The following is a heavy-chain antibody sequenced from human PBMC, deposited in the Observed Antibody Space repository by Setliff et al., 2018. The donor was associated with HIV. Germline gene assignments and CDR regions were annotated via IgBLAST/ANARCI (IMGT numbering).Heavy chain of an antibody. CDR2: ISGSNGNT. Sequence: ASVKVSCKASGYTFIGHYLHWVRQAPGQGLEWMGWISGSNGNTNYAQELQGRVTVTTDTSTNTAYMELRTLRSGDTAVYYCARAGATETTHFDFWGQGTLVTVSS. CDR3: ARAGATETTHFDF. V-gene: IGHV1-18*04. D-gene: IGHD4-17*01. CDR1: GYTFIGHY. J-gene: IGHJ4*02.